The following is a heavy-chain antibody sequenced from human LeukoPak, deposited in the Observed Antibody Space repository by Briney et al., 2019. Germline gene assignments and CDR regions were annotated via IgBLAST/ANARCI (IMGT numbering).Heavy chain of an antibody. CDR3: AKRGVVIRVILVGFHKEAYYFES. CDR1: GITLSNYG. J-gene: IGHJ4*02. D-gene: IGHD3-22*01. CDR2: ISDSGGST. Sequence: GGSLRLSCAVSGITLSNYGMSWVRQAPGKGLEWVAGISDSGGSTNCADSVKGRFTISRDKPKNTLYLQMNSLRAEDTAVYFCAKRGVVIRVILVGFHKEAYYFESWGQGALVTVSS. V-gene: IGHV3-23*01.